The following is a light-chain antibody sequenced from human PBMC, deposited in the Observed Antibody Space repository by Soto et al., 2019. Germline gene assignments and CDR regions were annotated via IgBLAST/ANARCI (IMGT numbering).Light chain of an antibody. CDR2: GAS. CDR3: QHYNNWIGT. Sequence: EIVMTQSPAILSVSRGERATLSCRANQAISSNLAWYQQKPGQAPRLLIYGASTRATDIPDRFSGSGSGTEFTLTISSLQSEDFAVYYCQHYNNWIGTFGGGTKVDIK. V-gene: IGKV3-15*01. J-gene: IGKJ4*01. CDR1: QAISSN.